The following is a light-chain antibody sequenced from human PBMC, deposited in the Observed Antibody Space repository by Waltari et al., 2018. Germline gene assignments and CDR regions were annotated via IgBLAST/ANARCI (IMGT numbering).Light chain of an antibody. CDR1: SSYVGGYNY. V-gene: IGLV2-11*01. CDR2: DVS. CDR3: CSYAGSYIYV. Sequence: QSALTQPRPVSGSPGQSVTISCTGTSSYVGGYNYVSWYQQHPGKAPKLMIYDVSKRPSGVPDRFSGSKSGNTASLTISGLQAEDEADYYCCSYAGSYIYVFGTGTKVTVL. J-gene: IGLJ1*01.